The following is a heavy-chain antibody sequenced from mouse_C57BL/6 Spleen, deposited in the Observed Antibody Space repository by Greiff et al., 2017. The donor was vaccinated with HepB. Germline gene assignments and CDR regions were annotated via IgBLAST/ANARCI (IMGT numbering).Heavy chain of an antibody. CDR2: INPNNGGT. V-gene: IGHV1-26*01. Sequence: VQLQQSGPELVKPGASVKISCKASGYTFTDYYMNWVKQSHGKSLEWIGDINPNNGGTSYNQKFKGKATLTVDKSSSTAYMELRSLTSEDSAVYYCAPEYSNYEGGFDYWGQGTTLTVSS. D-gene: IGHD2-5*01. CDR3: APEYSNYEGGFDY. CDR1: GYTFTDYY. J-gene: IGHJ2*01.